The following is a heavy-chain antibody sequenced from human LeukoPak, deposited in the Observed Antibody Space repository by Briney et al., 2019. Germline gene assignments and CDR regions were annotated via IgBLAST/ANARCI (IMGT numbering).Heavy chain of an antibody. CDR1: GFTFSSYE. Sequence: GRSLRLSCAASGFTFSSYEMNWVRQAPGKGLEWVSYISSSGSTIYYADSVKGRFTISRDNAKNSLYLQMNSLRAEDTAVYYCARDRMNWFDPWGQGTLVTVSS. CDR2: ISSSGSTI. V-gene: IGHV3-48*03. J-gene: IGHJ5*02. CDR3: ARDRMNWFDP.